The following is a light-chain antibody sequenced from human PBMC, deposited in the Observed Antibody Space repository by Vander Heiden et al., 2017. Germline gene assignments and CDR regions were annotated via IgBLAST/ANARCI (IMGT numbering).Light chain of an antibody. CDR1: QGISSY. CDR3: QQLNSYPMYT. V-gene: IGKV1-9*01. J-gene: IGKJ2*01. Sequence: DIQLTQSPSFLSASVGDRVTITCRASQGISSYLAWYQQKPGKAPKLLIYAASTLQSGVPSRFSGSGSGTEFTLTISSRQPEDFATYYCQQLNSYPMYTFGQGTKLXIK. CDR2: AAS.